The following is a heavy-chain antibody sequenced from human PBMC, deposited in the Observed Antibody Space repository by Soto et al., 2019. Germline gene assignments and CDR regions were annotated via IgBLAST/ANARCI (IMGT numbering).Heavy chain of an antibody. J-gene: IGHJ6*02. V-gene: IGHV3-30-3*01. D-gene: IGHD5-18*01. CDR3: VRVGWGYSYGNGMDA. Sequence: PGGCLGHYWLASGFVFSGYSMLWVRQVPGEGLGWVAVLKHDGSEIYYADSVKGRFTISKDDSKNTLHLQMNALRVDDTALYYCVRVGWGYSYGNGMDAWAQGSTVTVSS. CDR2: LKHDGSEI. CDR1: GFVFSGYS.